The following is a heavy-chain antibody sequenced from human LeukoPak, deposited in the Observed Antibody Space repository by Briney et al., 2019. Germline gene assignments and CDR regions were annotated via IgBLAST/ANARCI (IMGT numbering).Heavy chain of an antibody. CDR1: GFSLSTSGVG. CDR3: AHKNGITGKSSPNFDY. D-gene: IGHD1-20*01. CDR2: IYWDDDK. V-gene: IGHV2-5*02. Sequence: SGPTLVNPTQTLTLTCTFSGFSLSTSGVGVGWIRQPPGKALEWLALIYWDDDKRYSPSLKSRLTITKDTSKNQVVLTMTNMDPVDTATYYCAHKNGITGKSSPNFDYWGQGTLVTVSS. J-gene: IGHJ4*02.